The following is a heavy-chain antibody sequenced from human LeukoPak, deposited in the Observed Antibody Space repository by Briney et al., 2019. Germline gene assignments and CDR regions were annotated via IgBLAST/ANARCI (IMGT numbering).Heavy chain of an antibody. CDR1: GFIFSTYS. J-gene: IGHJ4*02. V-gene: IGHV3-21*01. Sequence: GGSLRLSCAASGFIFSTYSMNWVRQAPGKGLEWVSSISSSTSYIYYADSVKGRFTISRDNAKNSLYLQMNSLRAEDTAVYYCARDGIVGAIAPDYWGQGTLVTVSS. CDR3: ARDGIVGAIAPDY. CDR2: ISSSTSYI. D-gene: IGHD1-26*01.